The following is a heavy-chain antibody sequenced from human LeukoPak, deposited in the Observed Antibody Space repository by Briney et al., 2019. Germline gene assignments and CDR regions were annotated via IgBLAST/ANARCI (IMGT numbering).Heavy chain of an antibody. V-gene: IGHV3-9*01. J-gene: IGHJ2*01. Sequence: GRSLRLSCALSRFNLDDYAIHWVRPAPRRGLGWVSGINWKTGNGIYADSVKGRFTISRDNAKNSLYLRMSSLRAEDTALYYCTRRAVRWQFDLWGRGTLLTVSS. CDR3: TRRAVRWQFDL. D-gene: IGHD5-24*01. CDR2: INWKTGNG. CDR1: RFNLDDYA.